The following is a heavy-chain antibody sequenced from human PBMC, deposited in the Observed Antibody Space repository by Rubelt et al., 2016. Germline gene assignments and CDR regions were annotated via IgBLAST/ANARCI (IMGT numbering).Heavy chain of an antibody. CDR1: GFSLTTNGVG. CDR2: IYWDDDK. J-gene: IGHJ4*02. Sequence: QITLKESGPTLVKPTQTLTLTCTFSGFSLTTNGVGVGWIRQPPGKALEWLALIYWDDDKRYSPSLQSRLTILKDTSKNQVDLIITDRNQVDTATYECGHRRAYSGSWAWEDIDYWGQGTLVTVSS. V-gene: IGHV2-5*02. CDR3: GHRRAYSGSWAWEDIDY. D-gene: IGHD1-26*01.